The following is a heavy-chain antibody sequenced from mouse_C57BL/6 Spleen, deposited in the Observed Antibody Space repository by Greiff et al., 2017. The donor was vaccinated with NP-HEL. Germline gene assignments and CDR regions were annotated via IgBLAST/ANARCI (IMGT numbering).Heavy chain of an antibody. J-gene: IGHJ2*01. Sequence: VQLQQSGAELVKAGASVKMSCKASGYTFTSYWMHWVKQRLGQGLEWFAETNPTNGRTYYNEKFKSKATLTVDKSSSTAYMLLSGLTFEDSAVYYCARKKKIVETYFDYWGQGTTLTVSS. D-gene: IGHD1-1*01. CDR1: GYTFTSYW. CDR3: ARKKKIVETYFDY. CDR2: TNPTNGRT. V-gene: IGHV1S81*02.